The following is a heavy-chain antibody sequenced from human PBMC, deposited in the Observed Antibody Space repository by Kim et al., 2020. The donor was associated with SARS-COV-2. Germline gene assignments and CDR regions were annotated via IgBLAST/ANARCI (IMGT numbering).Heavy chain of an antibody. D-gene: IGHD6-13*01. CDR3: ARRSSWYDLSYYYYMDV. V-gene: IGHV5-51*01. CDR2: IYPGDSDT. Sequence: GESLKISCKGSGYSFTSYWIGWVRQMPGKGLEWMGIIYPGDSDTRYSPSFQGQVTISADKSISTAYLQWSSLKASDTAMYYCARRSSWYDLSYYYYMDVWGKGTPVHGSS. CDR1: GYSFTSYW. J-gene: IGHJ6*03.